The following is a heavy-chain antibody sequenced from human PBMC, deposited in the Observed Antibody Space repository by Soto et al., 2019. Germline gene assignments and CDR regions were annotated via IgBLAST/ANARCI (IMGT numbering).Heavy chain of an antibody. CDR3: AKDGVVIRDYYYYGMDV. CDR1: GFTFSSYA. J-gene: IGHJ6*02. CDR2: ISGSGGST. D-gene: IGHD3-3*01. V-gene: IGHV3-23*01. Sequence: GGSLRLSCAASGFTFSSYAMSWVRQAPGKGLEWVSAISGSGGSTYYADSVKGRFTISRDNSKNTLYLQMNSLRAEDTAVYYCAKDGVVIRDYYYYGMDVWGQGTTVTVSS.